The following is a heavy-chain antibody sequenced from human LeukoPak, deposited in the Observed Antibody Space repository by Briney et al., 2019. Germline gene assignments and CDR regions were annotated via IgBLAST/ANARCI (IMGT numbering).Heavy chain of an antibody. CDR2: ISGSGGST. CDR1: GFTFSSYA. V-gene: IGHV3-23*01. CDR3: AKPLWFGELAVCFDY. Sequence: GGSLRLSCTASGFTFSSYAMSWVRQAPGKGLEWVSAISGSGGSTYYADSVKGRFTISRDNSKNTLYLQMNSLRAEDTAVYYCAKPLWFGELAVCFDYWGQGTLVTVSS. D-gene: IGHD3-10*01. J-gene: IGHJ4*02.